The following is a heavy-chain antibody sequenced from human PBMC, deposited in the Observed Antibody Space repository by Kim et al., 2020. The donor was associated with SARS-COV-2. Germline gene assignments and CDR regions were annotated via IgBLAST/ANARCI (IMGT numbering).Heavy chain of an antibody. D-gene: IGHD2-2*03. CDR3: ASGSPLSGAFDI. Sequence: GGSLRLSCAASGFTFSSYGMHWVRQAPGKGLEWVAVIWYDGSNKYYADSVKGRFTISRDNSKNTLYLQMNSLRAEDTAVYYCASGSPLSGAFDIWGQGTMVTISS. V-gene: IGHV3-33*01. CDR2: IWYDGSNK. J-gene: IGHJ3*02. CDR1: GFTFSSYG.